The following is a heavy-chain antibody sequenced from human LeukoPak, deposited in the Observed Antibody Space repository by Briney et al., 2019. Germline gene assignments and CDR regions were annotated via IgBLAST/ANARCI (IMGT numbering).Heavy chain of an antibody. J-gene: IGHJ4*02. D-gene: IGHD2-21*01. V-gene: IGHV1-69*13. CDR1: GGTFSSYA. CDR2: IIPIFGTA. Sequence: SVKVSCKASGGTFSSYAISWVRQAPGQGLEWMGGIIPIFGTANYAQKFQGRVTITADESTSTVYMELSSLRSEDTAVYYCAKGGMVSDPGYFDYWGQGTLVTVSS. CDR3: AKGGMVSDPGYFDY.